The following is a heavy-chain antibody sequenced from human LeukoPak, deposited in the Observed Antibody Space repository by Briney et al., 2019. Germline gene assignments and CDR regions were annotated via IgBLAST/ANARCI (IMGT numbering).Heavy chain of an antibody. Sequence: GGSLRLSCTASGFIFDDYGMSWVRQAPGKRLEWVSGIDWNGGGTDYADSVKGRFTISRDNTKNSLYLQMNSLRAEDTAVYYCAKVRVGAIYYFDYWGQGTLVTVSS. CDR2: IDWNGGGT. CDR1: GFIFDDYG. CDR3: AKVRVGAIYYFDY. J-gene: IGHJ4*02. D-gene: IGHD1-26*01. V-gene: IGHV3-20*04.